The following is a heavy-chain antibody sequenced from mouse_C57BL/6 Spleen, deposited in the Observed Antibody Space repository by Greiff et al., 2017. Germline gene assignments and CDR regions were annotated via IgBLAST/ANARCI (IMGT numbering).Heavy chain of an antibody. CDR3: ARSDYDYDGYYFDY. D-gene: IGHD2-4*01. CDR2: IHPNSGST. Sequence: QVQLQQPGAELVKPGASVKLSCKASGYTFTSYWMHWVKQRPGQGLEWIGMIHPNSGSTNYNERFKSKATLTVDKSSSTAYMQLSSLTSEDSAVYDCARSDYDYDGYYFDYWGQGTTLTVSS. CDR1: GYTFTSYW. J-gene: IGHJ2*01. V-gene: IGHV1-64*01.